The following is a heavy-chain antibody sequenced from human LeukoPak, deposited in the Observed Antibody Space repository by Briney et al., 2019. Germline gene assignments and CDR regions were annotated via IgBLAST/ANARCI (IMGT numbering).Heavy chain of an antibody. J-gene: IGHJ4*02. D-gene: IGHD3-22*01. CDR2: INHSGST. CDR1: GGSFSGYY. Sequence: PAETLSLTCAVYGGSFSGYYWRWIRQPPGKGLEWIGEINHSGSTNYNPSLKSRVTISVDTSKNQFSLKLSSVTAADTAVYYCARAAVDYYDSSGYYYVPYRYYFDYWGQGTLVTVSS. V-gene: IGHV4-34*01. CDR3: ARAAVDYYDSSGYYYVPYRYYFDY.